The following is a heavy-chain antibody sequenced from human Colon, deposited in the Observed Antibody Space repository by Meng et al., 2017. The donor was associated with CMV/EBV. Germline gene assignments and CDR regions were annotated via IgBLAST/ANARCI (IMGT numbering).Heavy chain of an antibody. D-gene: IGHD6-13*01. CDR2: IHYRGSS. Sequence: SETLSLTCTVSGGSVGTGSYYWSWIRQSPGKGLEWIGYIHYRGSSNYNPSLKSRVTMSIDTSKNQFALKLTSVTAADTAVYYCAREGGGISAVLRSDYYGLDVWGQGIAVTVSS. J-gene: IGHJ6*02. CDR1: GGSVGTGSYY. V-gene: IGHV4-61*01. CDR3: AREGGGISAVLRSDYYGLDV.